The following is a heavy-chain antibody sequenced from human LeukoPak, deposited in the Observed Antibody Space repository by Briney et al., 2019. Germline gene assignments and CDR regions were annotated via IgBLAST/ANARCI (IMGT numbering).Heavy chain of an antibody. Sequence: SETLSLTCTVSGYSISSGYYWGWIRQPPGKGLEWIGSIYHSGSTYYNPSLKSRVTISVDTSKNQFSLKLSSVTAADTAVYYCARAYSSGWASYYFDYWGQGTLVTVSS. CDR1: GYSISSGYY. CDR2: IYHSGST. CDR3: ARAYSSGWASYYFDY. J-gene: IGHJ4*02. D-gene: IGHD6-19*01. V-gene: IGHV4-38-2*02.